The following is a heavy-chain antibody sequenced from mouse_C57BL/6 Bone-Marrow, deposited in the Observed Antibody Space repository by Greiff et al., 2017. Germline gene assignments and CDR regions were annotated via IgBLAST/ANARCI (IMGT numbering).Heavy chain of an antibody. CDR1: GFTFSSYA. J-gene: IGHJ4*01. CDR2: ISSGGDYN. V-gene: IGHV5-9-1*02. D-gene: IGHD1-1*01. Sequence: EVKLMESGEGLVKPGGSLKLSCAASGFTFSSYAMSWVRQTPEKRLEWVAYISSGGDYNYYADTVKGRVTISRDNARNTLYLQMSSLKSEDTAMYYSVTTVVDYAMDYWGQGTSVTVSS. CDR3: VTTVVDYAMDY.